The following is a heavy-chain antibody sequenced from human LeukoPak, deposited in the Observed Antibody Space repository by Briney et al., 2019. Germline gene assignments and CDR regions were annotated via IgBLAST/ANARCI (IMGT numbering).Heavy chain of an antibody. Sequence: KPGGSLRLSCAASGFTFSSYAMNWVRQAPGKGLEWVSSISRSSNYVYYADSVKGRFTISRDNSKNTLYLQMNSLRAEDTAVYYCAGPRGGVPAAIWGQGTLVTVSS. CDR3: AGPRGGVPAAI. V-gene: IGHV3-21*01. J-gene: IGHJ4*02. CDR1: GFTFSSYA. D-gene: IGHD2-2*01. CDR2: ISRSSNYV.